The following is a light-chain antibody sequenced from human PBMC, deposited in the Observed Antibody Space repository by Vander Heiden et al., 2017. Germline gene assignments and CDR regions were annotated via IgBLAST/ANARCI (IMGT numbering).Light chain of an antibody. J-gene: IGKJ3*01. Sequence: DIQMTQSPSSLSASVGDRVTITCRASQGISNYLAWYQQKPGKVPKLLIYGASTWQSGNPSRFSGSGAGTDFTLTISSLQPEDVATYYCQKYDGAPLTFGPGTKVEIK. CDR2: GAS. CDR1: QGISNY. CDR3: QKYDGAPLT. V-gene: IGKV1-27*01.